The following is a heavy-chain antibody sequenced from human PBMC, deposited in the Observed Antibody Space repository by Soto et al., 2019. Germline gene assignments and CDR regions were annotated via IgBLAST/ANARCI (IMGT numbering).Heavy chain of an antibody. Sequence: ASVKGSCKASGYTFTIYGISCVRQAPGQGLEWMGWISAYNGNTNYAQKLQGRVTMTTDTSTSTAYMELRSLRSDDTAVYYCARDLGIAVAGNLGYWGQGTLVTV. J-gene: IGHJ4*02. D-gene: IGHD6-19*01. CDR3: ARDLGIAVAGNLGY. V-gene: IGHV1-18*04. CDR1: GYTFTIYG. CDR2: ISAYNGNT.